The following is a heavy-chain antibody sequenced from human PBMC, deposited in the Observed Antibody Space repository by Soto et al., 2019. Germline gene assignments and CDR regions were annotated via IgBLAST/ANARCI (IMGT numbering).Heavy chain of an antibody. CDR2: IIPILGIA. J-gene: IGHJ3*02. D-gene: IGHD3-9*01. CDR3: ARDSAYHDISTEAFDI. CDR1: GGTFSSYT. V-gene: IGHV1-69*04. Sequence: SVKVSCKASGGTFSSYTISWVRQAPGQGLEWMGRIIPILGIANYAQKFQGRVTITADKSTSTAYMELSSLRSEDTAVYYCARDSAYHDISTEAFDIWGQGTMVTVSS.